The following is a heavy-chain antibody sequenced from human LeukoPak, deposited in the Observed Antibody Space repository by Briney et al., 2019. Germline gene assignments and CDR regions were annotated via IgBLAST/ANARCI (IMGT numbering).Heavy chain of an antibody. J-gene: IGHJ6*02. CDR3: ATVQQLAAYYGMDV. CDR2: FVPEDGET. CDR1: GYTLTELS. D-gene: IGHD6-13*01. V-gene: IGHV1-24*01. Sequence: ASVKVSCKVSGYTLTELSMHWVRQAPGKGLEWMGGFVPEDGETIYAQKFQGRVTMTEDTSTDTAYMELSSLRSEDTAVYYCATVQQLAAYYGMDVWGQGTTVTVSS.